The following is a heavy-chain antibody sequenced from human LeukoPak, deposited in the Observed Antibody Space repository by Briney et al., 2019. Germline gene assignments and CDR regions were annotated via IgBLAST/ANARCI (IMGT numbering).Heavy chain of an antibody. J-gene: IGHJ4*02. V-gene: IGHV3-23*01. CDR1: GFIFSSYA. Sequence: SGGSLRLSCAASGFIFSSYAMSWVRQAPGKGLEWVSAVSGTGGSAYYVDSVKGRFTISRDTSKNTVSLQMNSLRVEDTAMYYCTRDQMNYWGQGTLVTVSS. D-gene: IGHD5-24*01. CDR2: VSGTGGSA. CDR3: TRDQMNY.